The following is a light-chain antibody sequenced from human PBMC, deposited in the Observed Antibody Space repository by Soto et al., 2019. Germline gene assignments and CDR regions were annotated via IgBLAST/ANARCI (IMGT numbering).Light chain of an antibody. V-gene: IGKV3-15*01. Sequence: EIVITQSPATLSVSPGERATLSCRASQSVSSNLAWYQQKPGQAPRLLIYGASTRATGIPARFSGSGSGTEFTLTISXLQSEEFAVYYCQQYNNWWTFGQGTKVDIK. J-gene: IGKJ1*01. CDR3: QQYNNWWT. CDR1: QSVSSN. CDR2: GAS.